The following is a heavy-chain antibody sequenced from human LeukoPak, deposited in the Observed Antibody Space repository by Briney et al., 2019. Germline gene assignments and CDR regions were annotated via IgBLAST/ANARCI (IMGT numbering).Heavy chain of an antibody. J-gene: IGHJ4*02. D-gene: IGHD1-26*01. CDR3: ARDEGAYSGSYTVDY. CDR1: GFTVSNNY. V-gene: IGHV3-66*01. Sequence: PGGSLRLSCAASGFTVSNNYMSWVRQAPGKGLEWVSVIYSGGSTYYADSVKGRFTISRDNSKNTLYLQMNSLRAEDTAVYYCARDEGAYSGSYTVDYWGQGTLVTVSS. CDR2: IYSGGST.